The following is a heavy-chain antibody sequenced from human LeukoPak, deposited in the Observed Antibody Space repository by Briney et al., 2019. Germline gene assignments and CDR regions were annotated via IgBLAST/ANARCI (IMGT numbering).Heavy chain of an antibody. J-gene: IGHJ5*02. CDR1: GYTFTSYG. Sequence: ASVKVSCKTSGYTFTSYGISWVRQAPGQGLEWMGWIGAYNGDTNYAQNFQGRVTITTDTSTSTAYMELRSLRSDDTAGYYCARDRGYGDDSFDPWGQGTLVTVSS. D-gene: IGHD4-17*01. V-gene: IGHV1-18*01. CDR3: ARDRGYGDDSFDP. CDR2: IGAYNGDT.